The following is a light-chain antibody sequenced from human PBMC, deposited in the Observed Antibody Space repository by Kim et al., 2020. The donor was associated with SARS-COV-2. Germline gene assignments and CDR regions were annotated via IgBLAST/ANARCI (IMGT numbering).Light chain of an antibody. CDR1: NIGSKS. Sequence: YELTQPPSVSVAPGKTARITCGGNNIGSKSVHWYQQKPGQAPVLVIYYDSDRPSGIPERFSGSNSGNTATLTISRVEAGDEADYYCQVWDSSSDHLYVFGTGTRVTVL. CDR3: QVWDSSSDHLYV. J-gene: IGLJ1*01. V-gene: IGLV3-21*04. CDR2: YDS.